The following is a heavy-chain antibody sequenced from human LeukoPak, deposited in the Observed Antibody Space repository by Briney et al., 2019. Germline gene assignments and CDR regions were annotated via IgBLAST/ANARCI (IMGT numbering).Heavy chain of an antibody. CDR3: VREGYYDFWSGLEDVFDI. Sequence: GGSLRLSCAASGFTFSSYSMNWVRQAPGKGLEWVSYISSSSSTIYYADSVKGRFTISRDNAKNSLYLQMNSLRAEDTAVYYCVREGYYDFWSGLEDVFDIWGQGTMVTVSS. V-gene: IGHV3-48*01. CDR1: GFTFSSYS. CDR2: ISSSSSTI. D-gene: IGHD3-3*01. J-gene: IGHJ3*02.